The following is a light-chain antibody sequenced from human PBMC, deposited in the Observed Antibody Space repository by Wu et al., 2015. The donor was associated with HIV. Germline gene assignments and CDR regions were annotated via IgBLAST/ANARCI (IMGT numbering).Light chain of an antibody. V-gene: IGKV1-27*01. CDR3: QKYNTAPWT. Sequence: RASQALDIFSPVXAETRKPPKVLIYAASTLQSGVPSRFSGSGSGTDFTLTISSLQPEDVATYYCQKYNTAPWTFGQGTKVEMK. CDR1: QALDI. J-gene: IGKJ1*01. CDR2: AAS.